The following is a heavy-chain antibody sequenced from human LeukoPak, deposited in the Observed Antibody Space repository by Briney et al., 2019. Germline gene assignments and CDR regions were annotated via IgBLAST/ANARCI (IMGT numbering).Heavy chain of an antibody. CDR3: VRESAYCGGDCYSPRGDY. V-gene: IGHV3-74*03. Sequence: PGGSLRLSCAASGFTFSSFWMHWVRQTPGKGLVWVSRINGDGSSIKYADSVKGRFTMSRDNAKNNLFLQMNSLRAEDTALYYCVRESAYCGGDCYSPRGDYWGQGTLVTVSS. CDR1: GFTFSSFW. D-gene: IGHD2-21*02. CDR2: INGDGSSI. J-gene: IGHJ4*02.